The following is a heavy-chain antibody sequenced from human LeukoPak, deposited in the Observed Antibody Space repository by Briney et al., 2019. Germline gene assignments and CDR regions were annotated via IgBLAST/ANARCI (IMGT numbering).Heavy chain of an antibody. V-gene: IGHV3-23*01. D-gene: IGHD3-22*01. CDR3: AKDRGYYYDSSGYYYFDY. CDR2: ISGGGGST. Sequence: GGSLRLSCAASGFTFNSYVMSWVRQAPGKGLEWVSAISGGGGSTYHADSVKGRFTISRDNSKNTLYLQMNSLRAEDTAVYYCAKDRGYYYDSSGYYYFDYWGQGTLVTVSS. CDR1: GFTFNSYV. J-gene: IGHJ4*02.